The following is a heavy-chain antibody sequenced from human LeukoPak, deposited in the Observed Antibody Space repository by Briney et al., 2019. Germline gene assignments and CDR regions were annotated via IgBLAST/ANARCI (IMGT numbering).Heavy chain of an antibody. Sequence: PGGSLTLTCAASGFIFSSYAISWVRQAPGKGLEWVSTISGSGGSTYYADSVKGRFTISRDNYKNTVYLQMNSLRAEDTAVYYCAKDRSCINDVCHCDFDYWGQGSHVAVSS. J-gene: IGHJ4*02. CDR2: ISGSGGST. CDR1: GFIFSSYA. D-gene: IGHD2-8*01. CDR3: AKDRSCINDVCHCDFDY. V-gene: IGHV3-23*01.